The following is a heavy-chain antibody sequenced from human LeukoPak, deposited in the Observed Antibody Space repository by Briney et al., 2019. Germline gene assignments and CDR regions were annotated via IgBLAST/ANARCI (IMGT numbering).Heavy chain of an antibody. J-gene: IGHJ4*02. CDR2: ISTHNGNT. D-gene: IGHD5-12*01. CDR3: ARGGASSGYDY. Sequence: ASVKVSCKASGYTFISYDISWVRQAPGQGLEWVGWISTHNGNTNYAHKVQGRVTMTTDTSTSTAYMELRSLTSDDTAIYYCARGGASSGYDYWGQGTLVTVSS. V-gene: IGHV1-18*01. CDR1: GYTFISYD.